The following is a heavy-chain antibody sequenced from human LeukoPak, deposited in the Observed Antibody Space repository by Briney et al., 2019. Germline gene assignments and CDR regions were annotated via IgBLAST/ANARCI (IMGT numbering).Heavy chain of an antibody. CDR3: AISLNPGAPYFEY. CDR2: IWYDGSNK. V-gene: IGHV3-33*01. D-gene: IGHD3-10*01. CDR1: GFTFSSYG. J-gene: IGHJ4*02. Sequence: GGSLRLSCAASGFTFSSYGMHWVRQAPGKGLEWVAVIWYDGSNKYYADSVKGRFTISRDNSKNTLYLQMNSLRAEDTAVYYCAISLNPGAPYFEYWGEGTLVTVSS.